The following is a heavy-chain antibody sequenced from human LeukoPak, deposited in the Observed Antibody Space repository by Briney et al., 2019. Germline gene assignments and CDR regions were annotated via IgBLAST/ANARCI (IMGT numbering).Heavy chain of an antibody. J-gene: IGHJ4*02. D-gene: IGHD3-10*01. CDR3: AKDMVLRGPPVDY. CDR2: ISYDGSHK. Sequence: GGSLRLSCAASGFTFSSYGMHWVRQAPGKGLEWVAVISYDGSHKYYVDSVKGRFTISRDNSKNTLYLQMNSLRAEDTAVYYCAKDMVLRGPPVDYWGQGTLVTVSS. CDR1: GFTFSSYG. V-gene: IGHV3-30*18.